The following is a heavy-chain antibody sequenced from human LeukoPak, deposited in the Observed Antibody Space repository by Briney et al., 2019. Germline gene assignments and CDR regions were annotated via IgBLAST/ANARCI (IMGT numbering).Heavy chain of an antibody. CDR1: GYTFTSYG. CDR2: INAGNGNT. J-gene: IGHJ3*02. D-gene: IGHD2-15*01. Sequence: ASVKVSCKASGYTFTSYGISWVRQAPGQRLEWMGWINAGNGNTKYSQKFQGRVTITRDTSASTAYMELSSLRSEDTAVYYCASAVVVVADHDAFDIWGQGTMVTVSS. CDR3: ASAVVVVADHDAFDI. V-gene: IGHV1-3*01.